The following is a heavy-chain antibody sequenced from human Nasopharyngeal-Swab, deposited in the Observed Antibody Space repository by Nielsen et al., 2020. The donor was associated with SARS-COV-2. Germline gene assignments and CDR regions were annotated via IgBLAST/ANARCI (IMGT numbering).Heavy chain of an antibody. Sequence: SCAISGDSVSSSSAAWNWIRQSPSRGLEWLGRTYSRSKWYNDYAVSVKSRITINPDTSKNQFSLHLNSVTPEDTAVYYCARARGAYGDYYYYYYTDVWGKGTTVTVSS. D-gene: IGHD4-17*01. CDR2: TYSRSKWYN. V-gene: IGHV6-1*01. CDR3: ARARGAYGDYYYYYYTDV. J-gene: IGHJ6*03. CDR1: GDSVSSSSAA.